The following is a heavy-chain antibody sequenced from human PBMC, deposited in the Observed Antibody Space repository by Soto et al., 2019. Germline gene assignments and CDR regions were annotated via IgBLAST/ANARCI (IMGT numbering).Heavy chain of an antibody. CDR1: GGTFSSYA. V-gene: IGHV1-69*12. D-gene: IGHD3-3*02. J-gene: IGHJ4*02. CDR3: ARGTPQNFSTYY. CDR2: IIPIFGTA. Sequence: QVQLVQSGAEVKKPGSSVKVSCKASGGTFSSYAISWVRQAPGQGLEWMGGIIPIFGTANYAKKFQGRVRITAYEATSTASRELTSLRAEDTAVYYRARGTPQNFSTYYSGQGTLVTVSS.